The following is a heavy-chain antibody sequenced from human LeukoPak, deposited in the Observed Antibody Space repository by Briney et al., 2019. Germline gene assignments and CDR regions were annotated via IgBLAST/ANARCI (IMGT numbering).Heavy chain of an antibody. V-gene: IGHV4-39*01. CDR3: ARLPYYDFWSGYYTFFDY. CDR2: IYYSGST. CDR1: GGSISSSSYY. D-gene: IGHD3-3*01. J-gene: IGHJ4*02. Sequence: SETLPLTCTVSGGSISSSSYYWGWIRQPPGKGLEWIGSIYYSGSTYYNPSLKSRVTISVDTSKNQFSLKLSSVTAADTAVYYCARLPYYDFWSGYYTFFDYWGQGTLVTVSS.